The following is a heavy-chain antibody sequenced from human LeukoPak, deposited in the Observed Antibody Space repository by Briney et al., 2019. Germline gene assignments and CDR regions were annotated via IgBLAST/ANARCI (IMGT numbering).Heavy chain of an antibody. CDR2: ISSSGSTI. D-gene: IGHD3-10*01. Sequence: PGGSLRLSCAASGFTFSSYEMNWVRQAPGKGLEWVSYISSSGSTIYYADSVKGRFTISRDNAKNSLYLQMNSLRAEDMAVYYCARVNYGSGSYEFGMDVWGQGTTVTVSS. J-gene: IGHJ6*02. V-gene: IGHV3-48*03. CDR1: GFTFSSYE. CDR3: ARVNYGSGSYEFGMDV.